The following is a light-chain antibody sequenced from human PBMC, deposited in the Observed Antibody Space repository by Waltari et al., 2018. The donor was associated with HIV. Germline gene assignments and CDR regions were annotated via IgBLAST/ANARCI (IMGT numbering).Light chain of an antibody. J-gene: IGLJ1*01. Sequence: QSVLTQPPSASGTPGQRVTISCSGSSSNIGSNTVNWDQQPPGTAPKLLIYTNKQRPAGVPDRFSGSKSGTSASLSSSVLQSEDEADYYCAAWDDSLNGLVFGTGTKVTVL. V-gene: IGLV1-44*01. CDR2: TNK. CDR3: AAWDDSLNGLV. CDR1: SSNIGSNT.